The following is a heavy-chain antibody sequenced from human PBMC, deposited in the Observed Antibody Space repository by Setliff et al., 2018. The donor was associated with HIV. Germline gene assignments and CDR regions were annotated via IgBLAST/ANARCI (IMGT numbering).Heavy chain of an antibody. CDR1: GFTFTSSA. V-gene: IGHV1-58*01. Sequence: GASVKVSCKASGFTFTSSAVQWVRQARGQRPEWIGWIVVGSGDTNYAQKFQERVTISRDIATDTAYMELSSLRSEDTAMYYCAAEAHIRGMITFGGAPDVWGKGTTVTVSS. D-gene: IGHD3-16*01. CDR3: AAEAHIRGMITFGGAPDV. CDR2: IVVGSGDT. J-gene: IGHJ6*04.